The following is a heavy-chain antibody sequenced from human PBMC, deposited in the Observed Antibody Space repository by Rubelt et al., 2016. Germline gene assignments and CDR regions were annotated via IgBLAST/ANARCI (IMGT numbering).Heavy chain of an antibody. CDR1: GDSISSNSFY. D-gene: IGHD4-17*01. CDR3: ARHAFIVTTGSFWDY. CDR2: IDYSGST. J-gene: IGHJ4*02. Sequence: QLQLQESGPGLVQPSETLSLTCTISGDSISSNSFYWGWIRQPPGKGLEWIGSIDYSGSTYSNPSLRSRVPIAVETSQNQFSLKLSSVTAADTAVYYCARHAFIVTTGSFWDYWGQGTLITVSS. V-gene: IGHV4-39*01.